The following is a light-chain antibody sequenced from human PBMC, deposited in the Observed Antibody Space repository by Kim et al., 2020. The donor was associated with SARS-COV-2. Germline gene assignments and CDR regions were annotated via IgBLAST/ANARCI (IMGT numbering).Light chain of an antibody. J-gene: IGKJ5*01. CDR1: QGIGSS. V-gene: IGKV1-16*02. CDR3: QQYYSYPPT. Sequence: AAVGDRVTITCRASQGIGSSLAWFQQKPGKAPQSLIYAASSLHSGVPSKFSGSGSGTVFTLTISSLQPEDFATYYCQQYYSYPPTFGQGTRLEIK. CDR2: AAS.